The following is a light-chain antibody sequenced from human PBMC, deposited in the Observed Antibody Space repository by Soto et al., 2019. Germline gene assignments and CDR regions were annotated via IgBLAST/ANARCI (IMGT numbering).Light chain of an antibody. V-gene: IGLV2-11*01. J-gene: IGLJ2*01. CDR2: DVT. CDR3: CSYAGSYTVL. Sequence: QSALTQPRSVSGSPGQSVTISCTGTSSDVGGYNYVSWYQQRPGKVPKVMIYDVTKRPSGVPDRFSGSKSGNTASLTISGLQAADEADYYCCSYAGSYTVLFGGGTKLTVL. CDR1: SSDVGGYNY.